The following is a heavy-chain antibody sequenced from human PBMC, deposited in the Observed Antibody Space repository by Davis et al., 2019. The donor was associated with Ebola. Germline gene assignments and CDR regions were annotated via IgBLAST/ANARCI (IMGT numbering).Heavy chain of an antibody. CDR2: INPSGGST. D-gene: IGHD6-13*01. CDR1: GYTFTSYG. J-gene: IGHJ4*02. CDR3: ARDLYSSSWLNY. V-gene: IGHV1-18*01. Sequence: ASVKVSCKASGYTFTSYGISWVRQAPGQGLEWMGIINPSGGSTSYAQKFQGRVTMTTDTSTSTAYMELRSLRSDDTAVYYCARDLYSSSWLNYWGQGTLVTVSS.